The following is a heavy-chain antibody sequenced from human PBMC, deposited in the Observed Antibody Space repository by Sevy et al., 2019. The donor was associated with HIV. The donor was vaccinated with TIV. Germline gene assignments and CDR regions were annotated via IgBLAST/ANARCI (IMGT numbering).Heavy chain of an antibody. Sequence: GGSLRLSCAASGFTFSHYAMHWIRQAPGKGLEWVAAISFDGANRNYADSVRGQFTISRDDSKNTVYLHMRGLRSEDTAVYFCAKDHAVTTEWVVFDSWGQGTLVTVSS. D-gene: IGHD4-17*01. J-gene: IGHJ4*02. V-gene: IGHV3-30*18. CDR2: ISFDGANR. CDR3: AKDHAVTTEWVVFDS. CDR1: GFTFSHYA.